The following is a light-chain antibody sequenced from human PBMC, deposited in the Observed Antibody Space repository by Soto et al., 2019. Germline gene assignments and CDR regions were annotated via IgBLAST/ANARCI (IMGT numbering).Light chain of an antibody. J-gene: IGLJ1*01. Sequence: QSVLTQPPSASGTPGQRVTMSCSGGRSDIGSNTVDWYQQLPGTAPKLLIYSNNQRPSGVPDRFSGSKSGTSASLAISRLQSEDEADYFCAAWDDSLNVYVFGTGTKLTVL. CDR1: RSDIGSNT. V-gene: IGLV1-44*01. CDR2: SNN. CDR3: AAWDDSLNVYV.